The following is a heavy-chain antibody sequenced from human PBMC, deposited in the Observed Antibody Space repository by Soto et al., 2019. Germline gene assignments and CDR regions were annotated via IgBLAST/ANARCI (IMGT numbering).Heavy chain of an antibody. Sequence: QVKLVESGGGVVQPGKSLRLSCEASGFSFETYAFHWVRQAPGKGLEWVAVISFDGKNTYYADSVKGRFTFSRDNSKNTLYLQVNRLRPEDTAVYFCVRDHLYCTDVNCFRGYYGMDVWGQGTTVTVSS. CDR1: GFSFETYA. V-gene: IGHV3-30*14. CDR2: ISFDGKNT. D-gene: IGHD2-8*01. J-gene: IGHJ6*02. CDR3: VRDHLYCTDVNCFRGYYGMDV.